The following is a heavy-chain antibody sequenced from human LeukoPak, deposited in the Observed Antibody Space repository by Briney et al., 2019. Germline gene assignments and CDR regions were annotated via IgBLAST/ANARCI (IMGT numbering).Heavy chain of an antibody. CDR1: GGSISSYY. V-gene: IGHV4-59*01. CDR3: AREPEVKTQPWFGELLLPTLGAFDI. J-gene: IGHJ3*02. CDR2: IYYTGST. Sequence: SETLSLTCTVSGGSISSYYWTWIRQSPGKGLEWIGYIYYTGSTSYNPSLQSRVTISVDTSKNQFSLRLNSVTAADTAVYYCAREPEVKTQPWFGELLLPTLGAFDIWGQGTMVTVSS. D-gene: IGHD3-10*01.